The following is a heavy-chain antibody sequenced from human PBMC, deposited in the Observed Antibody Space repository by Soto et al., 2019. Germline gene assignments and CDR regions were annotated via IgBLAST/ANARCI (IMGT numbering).Heavy chain of an antibody. CDR1: GGTFSSYA. V-gene: IGHV1-69*13. Sequence: SVKVSGKASGGTFSSYAISWVRQAPGQGLEWMGGIIPIFGTANYAQKFQGRVTITADESTSTAYMELSSLRSEDTAVYYCARDRGIAVASFDYWGQGTLVPVSS. J-gene: IGHJ4*02. D-gene: IGHD6-19*01. CDR2: IIPIFGTA. CDR3: ARDRGIAVASFDY.